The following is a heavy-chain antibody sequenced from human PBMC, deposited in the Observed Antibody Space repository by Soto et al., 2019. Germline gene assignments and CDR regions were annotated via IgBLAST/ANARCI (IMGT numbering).Heavy chain of an antibody. V-gene: IGHV2-5*02. Sequence: QITLNESGPTVVKPAETLTLTCTFTGFSLTTSGVGVGWIRQSPGKAPERLALIYWDDDKRYRASLKSRLTITQDTCKNQVVLTMASVDTADTATYYCAHRILRTVFGLVTTTAIYFDFWGQGTPVVVSS. CDR3: AHRILRTVFGLVTTTAIYFDF. CDR1: GFSLTTSGVG. D-gene: IGHD3-3*01. J-gene: IGHJ4*02. CDR2: IYWDDDK.